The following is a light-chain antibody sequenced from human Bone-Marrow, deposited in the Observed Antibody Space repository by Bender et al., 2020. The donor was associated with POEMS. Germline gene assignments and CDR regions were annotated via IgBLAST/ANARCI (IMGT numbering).Light chain of an antibody. CDR1: SSDVGGYDH. CDR3: CSYAGSNTYV. V-gene: IGLV2-23*01. J-gene: IGLJ1*01. CDR2: DDT. Sequence: QSALTQPASVSGSPGQSITISCTGTSSDVGGYDHVSWYQQHPGQVPKLIIYDDTKRPSGVSNRFSASKSGNMASLTISGLQAEDEADYYCCSYAGSNTYVFGTGTKVTVL.